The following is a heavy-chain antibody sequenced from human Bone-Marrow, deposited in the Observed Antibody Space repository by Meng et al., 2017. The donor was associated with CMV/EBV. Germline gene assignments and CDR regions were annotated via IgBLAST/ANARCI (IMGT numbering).Heavy chain of an antibody. CDR3: SRISVRPRGWFDP. CDR2: IYHSGST. D-gene: IGHD3-10*01. J-gene: IGHJ5*02. CDR1: GYSISSGYY. Sequence: SETLSLTCTVSGYSISSGYYWGWIRQPPGKGLEWIGSIYHSGSTYYNPSLKSRVTISVDTSKNQFSLKLSSVTAADTAVYYCSRISVRPRGWFDPWGQGTLVTVSS. V-gene: IGHV4-38-2*02.